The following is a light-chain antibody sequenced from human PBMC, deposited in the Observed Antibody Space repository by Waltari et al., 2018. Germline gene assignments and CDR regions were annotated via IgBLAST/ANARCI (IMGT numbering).Light chain of an antibody. CDR3: QQYNNWPVFT. CDR1: QSVSSN. Sequence: EIVMPQSPATLSVSPGERATLSCRASQSVSSNLAWYQQKPGQAPRPLIYGASTRATGIPARFSGSGSGTEFTLTISSLQSEDFAVYYCQQYNNWPVFTFGPGTKVDIK. CDR2: GAS. J-gene: IGKJ3*01. V-gene: IGKV3-15*01.